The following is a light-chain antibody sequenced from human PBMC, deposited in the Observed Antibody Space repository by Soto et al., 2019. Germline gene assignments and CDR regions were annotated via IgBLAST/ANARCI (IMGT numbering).Light chain of an antibody. J-gene: IGLJ1*01. V-gene: IGLV2-23*01. CDR1: SSDVGSYNL. Sequence: QSVLTQPASVSGSPGQSITISCTGTSSDVGSYNLVSWYQQHPGKAHKLMFYDGSKRPSGVSHRFSGYKSGTTASLTISGLQAEDAADYYCCSYAGLSAFVFGAGTKLTVL. CDR3: CSYAGLSAFV. CDR2: DGS.